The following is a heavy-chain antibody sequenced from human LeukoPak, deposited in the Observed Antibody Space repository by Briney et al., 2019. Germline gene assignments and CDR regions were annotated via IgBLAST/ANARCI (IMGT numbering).Heavy chain of an antibody. J-gene: IGHJ4*02. Sequence: GGSLRLSCAASGFTFSSYSMNWVRQAPGKGLEWVSSISSSSSYIYYADSVKGRFTISRDNAKNSLYLQMNSLRAEDTAVYYCAREGPMTTVTPTSFDYWGQGTLVTVSS. CDR2: ISSSSSYI. CDR1: GFTFSSYS. CDR3: AREGPMTTVTPTSFDY. V-gene: IGHV3-21*01. D-gene: IGHD4-17*01.